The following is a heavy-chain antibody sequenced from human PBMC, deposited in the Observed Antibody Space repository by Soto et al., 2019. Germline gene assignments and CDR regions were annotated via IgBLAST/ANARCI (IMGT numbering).Heavy chain of an antibody. CDR3: ARYFYESSDYSPWGYGMDV. J-gene: IGHJ6*02. D-gene: IGHD3-22*01. CDR1: GFSLSTSGVG. V-gene: IGHV2-5*02. CDR2: IYWDDDK. Sequence: QITLKESGPTLVKPTQTLTLTCTLSGFSLSTSGVGVGWIRQTPEKALEWLALIYWDDDKRYSPALKSRLTITKDTSKNQVVLTMTNMDPVDTATYYCARYFYESSDYSPWGYGMDVWGQGTTVTVSS.